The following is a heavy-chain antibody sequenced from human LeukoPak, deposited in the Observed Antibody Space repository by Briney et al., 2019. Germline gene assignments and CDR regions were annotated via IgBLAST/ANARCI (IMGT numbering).Heavy chain of an antibody. J-gene: IGHJ6*02. D-gene: IGHD3-3*01. Sequence: GASVTVSCTASGYTFTSYGISWVRQAPGQGLEWMGWISAYNGNTNYAQTLQGRVTMTTDTSTSTAYMELRSLRSDDTAVYYCARDLLKGYYDFWSGFKEDYYYYYGMDVWGQGTTVTVSS. CDR3: ARDLLKGYYDFWSGFKEDYYYYYGMDV. CDR2: ISAYNGNT. V-gene: IGHV1-18*01. CDR1: GYTFTSYG.